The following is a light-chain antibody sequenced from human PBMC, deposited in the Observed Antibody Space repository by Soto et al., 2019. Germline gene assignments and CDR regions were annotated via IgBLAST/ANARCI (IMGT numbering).Light chain of an antibody. CDR2: DVN. CDR1: SSDVGGYNY. J-gene: IGLJ3*02. V-gene: IGLV2-14*01. Sequence: QSALTQPASVSGSPGQSIAVSCTGTSSDVGGYNYVSWYQQHPGKAPKLIIYDVNNRPSGVSDRFSGSKSGNTASLTISWLQAEEEADYYCSSYTSISTVVFGGGTKVTVL. CDR3: SSYTSISTVV.